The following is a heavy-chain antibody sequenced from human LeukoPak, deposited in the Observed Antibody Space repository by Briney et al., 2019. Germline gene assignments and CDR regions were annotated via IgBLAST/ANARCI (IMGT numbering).Heavy chain of an antibody. CDR2: INTAESST. D-gene: IGHD3-22*01. J-gene: IGHJ4*02. V-gene: IGHV3-74*01. CDR3: AREHLTDSSGATDS. CDR1: GFTFSSHW. Sequence: PGGSLRLSCEVSGFTFSSHWMHWVRHAPGKGLVWVSRINTAESSTDYADSVKGRFTISRDNGKNTLYLQMNSLRAEDTAVYYCAREHLTDSSGATDSWGQGTLVTVSS.